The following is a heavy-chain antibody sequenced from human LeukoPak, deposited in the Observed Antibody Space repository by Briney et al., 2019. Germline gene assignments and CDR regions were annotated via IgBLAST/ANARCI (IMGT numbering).Heavy chain of an antibody. CDR3: ARDFFMITFGGVINDAFDI. CDR2: INPNSGGT. CDR1: GYTFTGYY. V-gene: IGHV1-2*06. J-gene: IGHJ3*02. D-gene: IGHD3-16*01. Sequence: ASVKVSCKASGYTFTGYYMHWVRQAHGQGLEWMGRINPNSGGTNYAQKFQGRVTMTRDTSISAAYMELSRLRSDDTAVYYCARDFFMITFGGVINDAFDIWGQGTMVTVSS.